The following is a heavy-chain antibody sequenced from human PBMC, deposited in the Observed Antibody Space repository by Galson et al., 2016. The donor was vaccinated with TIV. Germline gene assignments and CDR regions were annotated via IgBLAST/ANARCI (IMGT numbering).Heavy chain of an antibody. CDR3: AKPGKSGDYSWDAFDI. J-gene: IGHJ3*02. Sequence: SLRLSCAASGFTFSGYVMSWVRQAPGKGLEWGSTVSLSGGTTYYADSVKGRFTISRDNSRYTLYLQMNSLRAEDTAIYYCAKPGKSGDYSWDAFDIWGQGTLVIVSS. CDR2: VSLSGGTT. D-gene: IGHD1-26*01. CDR1: GFTFSGYV. V-gene: IGHV3-23*01.